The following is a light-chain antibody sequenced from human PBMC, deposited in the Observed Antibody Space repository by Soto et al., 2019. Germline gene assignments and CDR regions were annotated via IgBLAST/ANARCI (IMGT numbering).Light chain of an antibody. CDR3: QQRNDWPLT. Sequence: EIVLTQSPGTLSLSPGERATLSCRASQSVGSTLAWYQQKPGQAPRLLINDASNRVTGIPARFSGSGSGTDFTLTISSLEPEDFAVYCCQQRNDWPLTFGGGTRVEIK. V-gene: IGKV3-11*01. CDR2: DAS. CDR1: QSVGST. J-gene: IGKJ4*01.